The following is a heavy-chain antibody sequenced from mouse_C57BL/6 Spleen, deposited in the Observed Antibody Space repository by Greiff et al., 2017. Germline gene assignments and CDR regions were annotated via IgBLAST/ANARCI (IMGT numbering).Heavy chain of an antibody. J-gene: IGHJ1*03. D-gene: IGHD1-1*01. CDR2: ISNGGGST. CDR3: ARTHYGSSPQDFDV. V-gene: IGHV5-12*01. CDR1: GFTFSDYY. Sequence: DVMLVESGGGLVQPGGSLKLSCAASGFTFSDYYMYWVRQTPEKRLEWVAYISNGGGSTYYPDTVKGRFTISRDNAKNTLYLQMSRLKSEDTAMYYCARTHYGSSPQDFDVWGTGTTVTVSS.